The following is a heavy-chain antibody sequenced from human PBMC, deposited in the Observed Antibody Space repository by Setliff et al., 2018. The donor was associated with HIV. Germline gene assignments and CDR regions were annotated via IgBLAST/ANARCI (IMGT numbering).Heavy chain of an antibody. CDR2: ISYDGSNK. D-gene: IGHD3-10*01. Sequence: PGGSLRLSCAASGFTFSSYAMHWVRQAPGKGLEWVAVISYDGSNKYYADSVKGRFTISRDNSKNTLYLQMNSLRAEDTAVYYCARVRGWFGELWSFDYWGQGTLVTVSS. V-gene: IGHV3-30-3*01. J-gene: IGHJ4*02. CDR3: ARVRGWFGELWSFDY. CDR1: GFTFSSYA.